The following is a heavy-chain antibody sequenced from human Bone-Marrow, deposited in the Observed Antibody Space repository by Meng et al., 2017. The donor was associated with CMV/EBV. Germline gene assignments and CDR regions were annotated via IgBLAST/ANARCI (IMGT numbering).Heavy chain of an antibody. CDR2: IIPILGIA. Sequence: SVKVSCKASGGTFSSYAISWVRQAPGQGLEWMGGIIPILGIANYAQKFQGRVTITADKSTSTAYMELSSLRSEDTAVYYCARDRGKSSGWSYWGQGTRVTGSS. CDR3: ARDRGKSSGWSY. J-gene: IGHJ4*02. V-gene: IGHV1-69*10. D-gene: IGHD6-19*01. CDR1: GGTFSSYA.